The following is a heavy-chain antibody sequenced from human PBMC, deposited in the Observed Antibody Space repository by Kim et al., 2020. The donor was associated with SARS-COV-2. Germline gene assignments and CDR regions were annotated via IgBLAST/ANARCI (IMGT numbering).Heavy chain of an antibody. Sequence: GGSLRLSCAASGFTFSGSAMHWVRQASGKGLEWVGRIRSKANSYATAYAASVKGRFTISRDDSKNTAYLQMNSLKTEDTAVYYCTRSAFEMANNRGYWGQGTLVTVSS. CDR1: GFTFSGSA. V-gene: IGHV3-73*01. J-gene: IGHJ4*02. CDR2: IRSKANSYAT. D-gene: IGHD5-12*01. CDR3: TRSAFEMANNRGY.